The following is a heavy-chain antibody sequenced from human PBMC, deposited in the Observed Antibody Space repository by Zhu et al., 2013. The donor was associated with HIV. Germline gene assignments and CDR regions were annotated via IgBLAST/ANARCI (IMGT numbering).Heavy chain of an antibody. CDR3: ARGQWELPLLHEY. V-gene: IGHV1-8*03. J-gene: IGHJ4*02. CDR1: EYTLTSYD. CDR2: MKTNSGNT. Sequence: QVQLVQSGAEVKKPGASVKVSCKASEYTLTSYDIHWVRQVTGQGLEWMGRMKTNSGNTGYAKKFQGRVTFTRNTSIDTAYMELSSLTSEDTAVYYCARGQWELPLLHEYWGQGTLVTV. D-gene: IGHD1-26*01.